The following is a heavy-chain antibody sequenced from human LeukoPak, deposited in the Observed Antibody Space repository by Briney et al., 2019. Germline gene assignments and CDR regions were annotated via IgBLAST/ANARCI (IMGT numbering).Heavy chain of an antibody. Sequence: GGSLRLSCAASGFTFSSYGMHWVRQAPGKGLEWVAVIWYDGSNKYYADSVKGRFTISRDNSKNTLYLQMNSLRAEDTAVYYCARDQDSSGYYPYYYYGMDVWGQGTTVTVSS. CDR3: ARDQDSSGYYPYYYYGMDV. V-gene: IGHV3-33*01. CDR1: GFTFSSYG. CDR2: IWYDGSNK. D-gene: IGHD3-22*01. J-gene: IGHJ6*02.